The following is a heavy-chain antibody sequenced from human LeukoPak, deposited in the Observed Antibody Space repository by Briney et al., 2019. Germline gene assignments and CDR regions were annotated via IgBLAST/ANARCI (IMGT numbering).Heavy chain of an antibody. D-gene: IGHD3-10*01. Sequence: SQTLSLTCTVSGGSISSGGYYWSWIRQPPGKGLEWIGSIYYSGSTYYNPSLKSRVTISVDTSKNQFSLKLSSVTAADTAVYYCARTIYYGSGSEFDYWGQGTLVTVSS. J-gene: IGHJ4*02. CDR2: IYYSGST. CDR3: ARTIYYGSGSEFDY. V-gene: IGHV4-30-2*03. CDR1: GGSISSGGYY.